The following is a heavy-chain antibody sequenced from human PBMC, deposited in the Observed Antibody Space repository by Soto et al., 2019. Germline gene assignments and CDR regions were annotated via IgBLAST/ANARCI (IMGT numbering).Heavy chain of an antibody. D-gene: IGHD2-2*01. CDR1: GGTFSSYA. Sequence: SVKVSCKASGGTFSSYAISWVRQAPGQGLEWMGGIIPIFGTANYAQKFQGRVTITADESTSTAYMELSSLRSEDTAVSYPARDPCSSTSCPDWFDPCRQGTLVTVSS. CDR2: IIPIFGTA. V-gene: IGHV1-69*13. CDR3: ARDPCSSTSCPDWFDP. J-gene: IGHJ5*02.